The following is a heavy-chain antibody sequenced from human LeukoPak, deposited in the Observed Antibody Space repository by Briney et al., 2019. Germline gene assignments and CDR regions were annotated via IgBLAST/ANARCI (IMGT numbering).Heavy chain of an antibody. D-gene: IGHD6-19*01. CDR3: ARLRGTVAFDY. CDR1: GFTVSSNY. CDR2: IYSGGRT. Sequence: PGGSLRLSCAASGFTVSSNYMSWVRQAPGKGLEWVSVIYSGGRTYYADSVKGRFTISRDNSKNALYLQMSSLRAEDTVVYYCARLRGTVAFDYWGQGTLVTVSS. J-gene: IGHJ4*02. V-gene: IGHV3-53*01.